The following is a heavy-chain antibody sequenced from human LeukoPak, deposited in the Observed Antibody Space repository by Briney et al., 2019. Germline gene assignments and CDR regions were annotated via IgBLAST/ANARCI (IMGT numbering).Heavy chain of an antibody. CDR1: GFTFDDYA. CDR2: INSDGSST. CDR3: AREGSGWYFDY. Sequence: SGGSLRLSCAASGFTFDDYAMHWARQAPGKGLVWVSRINSDGSSTSYADSVKGRFTISRDNAKNTLYLQMNSLRAEDTAVHYCAREGSGWYFDYWGQGTLVTVSS. J-gene: IGHJ4*02. D-gene: IGHD6-19*01. V-gene: IGHV3-74*01.